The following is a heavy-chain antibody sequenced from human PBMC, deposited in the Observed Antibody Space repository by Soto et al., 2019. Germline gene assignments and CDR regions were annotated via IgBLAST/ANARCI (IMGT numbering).Heavy chain of an antibody. Sequence: QLQLQESGPGLVKPSETLSLTCTVSGGSISSSSYYWGWIRQPPGKGLEWIGSIYYSGSTYYNPSLKSRVTIAVDTSKNQFSLKLSSVTAADPAVYYCARNYDFWSGLDYWGQGTLVTVSS. CDR1: GGSISSSSYY. CDR2: IYYSGST. D-gene: IGHD3-3*01. J-gene: IGHJ4*02. V-gene: IGHV4-39*01. CDR3: ARNYDFWSGLDY.